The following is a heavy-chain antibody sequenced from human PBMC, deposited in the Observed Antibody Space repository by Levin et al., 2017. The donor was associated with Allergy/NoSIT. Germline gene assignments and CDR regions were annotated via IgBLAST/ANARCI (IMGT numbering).Heavy chain of an antibody. D-gene: IGHD3-10*01. V-gene: IGHV3-23*01. CDR3: AKDKDSGSYSFPYYYYYGMDV. CDR2: ISGSGGST. Sequence: PGESLKISCAASGFTFSSYAMSWVRQAPGKGLEWVSAISGSGGSTYYADSVKGRFTISRDNSKNTLYLQMNSLRAEDTAVYYCAKDKDSGSYSFPYYYYYGMDVWGQGTTVTVSS. J-gene: IGHJ6*02. CDR1: GFTFSSYA.